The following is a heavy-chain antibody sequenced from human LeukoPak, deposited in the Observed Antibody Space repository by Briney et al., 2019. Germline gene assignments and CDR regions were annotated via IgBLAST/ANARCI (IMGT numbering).Heavy chain of an antibody. Sequence: SETLSLTCTVSGGSIGGYYWTWIRQPPGKGLEWIGNIYYSGSSNYSPSLKSRVTISVDTSKNQFSLKLSSVTAADTAVYYCARVRSPLTVDYWGQGTLVSVSS. CDR2: IYYSGSS. CDR1: GGSIGGYY. V-gene: IGHV4-59*01. D-gene: IGHD1-26*01. CDR3: ARVRSPLTVDY. J-gene: IGHJ4*02.